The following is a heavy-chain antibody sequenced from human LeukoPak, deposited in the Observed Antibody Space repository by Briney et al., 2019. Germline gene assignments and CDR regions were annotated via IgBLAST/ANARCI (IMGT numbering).Heavy chain of an antibody. D-gene: IGHD5-24*01. V-gene: IGHV3-74*01. CDR2: INSDGSST. Sequence: GGSLRLSCAASGFTFSSYWMYWVRQAPGKGLVCVSRINSDGSSTSYADSVKGRFIISRDNAKNTLYLQMNGLRAEDTAVYYCARVTGGYNLVDYWGQGTLVTVSS. CDR3: ARVTGGYNLVDY. J-gene: IGHJ4*02. CDR1: GFTFSSYW.